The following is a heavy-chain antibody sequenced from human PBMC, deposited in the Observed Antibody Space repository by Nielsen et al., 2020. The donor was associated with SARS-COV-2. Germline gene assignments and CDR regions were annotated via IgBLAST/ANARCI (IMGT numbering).Heavy chain of an antibody. J-gene: IGHJ6*02. CDR2: IDPGDSHT. CDR3: ARHGAHYGMDV. V-gene: IGHV5-10-1*01. Sequence: KVSCKGSGYKFSNYWITWVRQMPEKGLEWMGRIDPGDSHTNYNPSFQGHVSISVDKSVTTAYLQWSSLRASDTAMYYCARHGAHYGMDVWGQGTTVAVSS. CDR1: GYKFSNYW. D-gene: IGHD3-16*01.